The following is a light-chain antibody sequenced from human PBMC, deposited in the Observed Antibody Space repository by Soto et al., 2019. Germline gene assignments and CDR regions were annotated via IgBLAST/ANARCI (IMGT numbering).Light chain of an antibody. CDR1: QSVSSN. CDR3: QQYYDWVT. V-gene: IGKV3-15*01. Sequence: EIVMTQSPATLSVSPGERATFSCRASQSVSSNLAWYQQKPGQAPRLLIYGASSRATGIPARFSGSGSGTEFTLTISSLQSADFAVYYGQQYYDWVTFGPGTKVDIK. J-gene: IGKJ3*01. CDR2: GAS.